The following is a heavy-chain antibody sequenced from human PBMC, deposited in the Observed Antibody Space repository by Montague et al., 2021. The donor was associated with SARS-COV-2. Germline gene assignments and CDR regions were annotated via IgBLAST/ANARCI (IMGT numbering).Heavy chain of an antibody. Sequence: PALVKPTQTLTLTCTFSGFSLSTSGMCVSWIRQPPGKALEWLARIDWXXXKYYSTSLKTRLTTSKDTSKNQVVLAMTNMDPVDTATYYCARILPIAAVGTDYWGQGTLVTVSS. J-gene: IGHJ4*02. CDR3: ARILPIAAVGTDY. CDR2: IDWXXXK. D-gene: IGHD6-13*01. V-gene: IGHV2-70*11. CDR1: GFSLSTSGMC.